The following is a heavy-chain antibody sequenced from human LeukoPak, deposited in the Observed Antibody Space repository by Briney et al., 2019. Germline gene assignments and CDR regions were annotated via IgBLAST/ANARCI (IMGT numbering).Heavy chain of an antibody. J-gene: IGHJ4*02. V-gene: IGHV3-48*03. Sequence: GGSLRLSCAASGFTFSSYEMNWVRQAPGKGLEWVSYISSSGSTIYYADSVKGRFTISRDNAKNTLYLQMNSLRAEDTAVYYCARGTAYGGYDFDYWGQGTLVTVSS. CDR2: ISSSGSTI. D-gene: IGHD5-12*01. CDR1: GFTFSSYE. CDR3: ARGTAYGGYDFDY.